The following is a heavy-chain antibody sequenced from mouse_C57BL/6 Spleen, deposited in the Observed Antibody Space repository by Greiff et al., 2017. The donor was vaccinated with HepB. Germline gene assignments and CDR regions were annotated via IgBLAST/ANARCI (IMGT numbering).Heavy chain of an antibody. V-gene: IGHV1-42*01. J-gene: IGHJ4*01. CDR2: INPSTGGT. CDR1: GYSFTGYY. CDR3: AKGLPPYAMDY. Sequence: EVQLQQSGPELVKPGASVKISCKASGYSFTGYYMNWVKQSPEKSLEWIGEINPSTGGTTYNQKFKAKATLTVDKSSSTAYMQLKSLTSEDSAVYYCAKGLPPYAMDYWGQGTSVTVSS. D-gene: IGHD2-10*01.